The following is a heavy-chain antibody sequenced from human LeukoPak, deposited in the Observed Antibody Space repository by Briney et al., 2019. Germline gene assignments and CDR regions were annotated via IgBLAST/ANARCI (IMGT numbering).Heavy chain of an antibody. V-gene: IGHV4-59*01. CDR1: GGSISSYY. CDR3: ARITMVRGVISDYYYCGMDI. J-gene: IGHJ6*02. Sequence: SETLSLTCTVSGGSISSYYWTWIRQPPGKGLEWIGYIYYSGSTIYNPSLKSRVTISVDTSKNQFSLKLSSVTAADTAVYYCARITMVRGVISDYYYCGMDIWGQGTTVTVSS. D-gene: IGHD3-10*01. CDR2: IYYSGST.